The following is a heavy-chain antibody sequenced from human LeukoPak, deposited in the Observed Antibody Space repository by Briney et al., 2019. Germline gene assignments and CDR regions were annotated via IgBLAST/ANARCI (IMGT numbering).Heavy chain of an antibody. CDR1: GFTFSSYS. CDR3: AKSIGYCSGGSCFEVDY. V-gene: IGHV3-21*01. CDR2: ISSRSTYI. J-gene: IGHJ4*02. D-gene: IGHD2-15*01. Sequence: GGSLRLSCAASGFTFSSYSMNWVRQAPGKGLEWVASISSRSTYIYYADSVKGRFTISRDNAKNSLYLQMTSLSAEDTAVYYCAKSIGYCSGGSCFEVDYWGQGTLVTVFS.